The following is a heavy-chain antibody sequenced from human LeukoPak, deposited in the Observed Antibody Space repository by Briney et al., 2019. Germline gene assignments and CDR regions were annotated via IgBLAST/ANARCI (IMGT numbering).Heavy chain of an antibody. J-gene: IGHJ4*02. D-gene: IGHD5-18*01. CDR2: IWFDGSNK. CDR3: ARGGQLWFSGYYFDY. CDR1: GFTFSSYG. Sequence: GGSLRLSCAASGFTFSSYGMHWVRQAPGKGLEWGAVIWFDGSNKYYADSVKGRFTISRDNSKNTLCLQMNSLRAEDTAVYYCARGGQLWFSGYYFDYWGQGTLVTVSS. V-gene: IGHV3-33*01.